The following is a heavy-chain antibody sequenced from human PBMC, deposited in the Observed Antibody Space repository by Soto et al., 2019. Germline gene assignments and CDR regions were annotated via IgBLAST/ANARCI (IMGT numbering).Heavy chain of an antibody. D-gene: IGHD5-12*01. CDR3: AKDPDVNIVATGFGY. V-gene: IGHV3-23*01. CDR2: ISGSGGST. CDR1: GFTFSSYA. J-gene: IGHJ4*02. Sequence: EVQLLESGGGLVQPGGSLRLSCAASGFTFSSYAMSWVRQAPGKGLEWVSAISGSGGSTYYADSVKGRFTISRDNSKNTLYLQMNSLRAEDTDVYYCAKDPDVNIVATGFGYWGQGTLVTVSS.